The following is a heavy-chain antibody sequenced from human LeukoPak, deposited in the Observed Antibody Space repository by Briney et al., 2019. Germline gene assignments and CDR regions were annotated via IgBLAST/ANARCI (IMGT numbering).Heavy chain of an antibody. CDR1: GFTFSSYA. J-gene: IGHJ4*02. Sequence: GGSLRLSCATSGFTFSSYAMSWVRQAPGKGLEWVSYISIFSSTIYYADSVKGRFTISRDDANSLVYLQMNSLRAEDTAVYYCARTNERELDYWGQGTLVTVSS. D-gene: IGHD1-26*01. CDR3: ARTNERELDY. CDR2: ISIFSSTI. V-gene: IGHV3-48*01.